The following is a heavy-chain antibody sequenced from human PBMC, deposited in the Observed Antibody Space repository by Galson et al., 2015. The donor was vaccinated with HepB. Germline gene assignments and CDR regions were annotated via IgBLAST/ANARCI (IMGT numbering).Heavy chain of an antibody. CDR3: AAGIVGTTTPDFDS. CDR1: GFNFTSSA. CDR2: IVVGSGNT. J-gene: IGHJ4*02. D-gene: IGHD1-26*01. Sequence: SVKVSCKASGFNFTSSAMQWVRQARGQRLEWIGWIVVGSGNTKDAQKFQERVTITRDMSTRTAYMELSSLGSEDTAVYYCAAGIVGTTTPDFDSWGQGTLVTVSS. V-gene: IGHV1-58*02.